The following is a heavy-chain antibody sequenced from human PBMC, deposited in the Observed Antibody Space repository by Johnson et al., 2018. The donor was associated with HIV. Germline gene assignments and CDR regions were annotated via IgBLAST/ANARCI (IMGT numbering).Heavy chain of an antibody. Sequence: VQLVESGGGLVQPGRSLRLSCTASGFNFDDFAMHWVRQAPGKGLEWVSSISWNSGSIGYADSVKGRFTISRDNAKNSLYLQMNSLRAEDTAVYYCAKDRSGSCYNAFDIWGQGTMVTVSS. V-gene: IGHV3-9*01. CDR2: ISWNSGSI. CDR3: AKDRSGSCYNAFDI. D-gene: IGHD2-15*01. CDR1: GFNFDDFA. J-gene: IGHJ3*02.